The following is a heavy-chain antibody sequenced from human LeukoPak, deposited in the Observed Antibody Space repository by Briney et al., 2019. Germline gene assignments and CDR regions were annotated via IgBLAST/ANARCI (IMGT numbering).Heavy chain of an antibody. D-gene: IGHD3-22*01. CDR1: GFTFSSYA. Sequence: GGSLRLSCAASGFTFSSYAMSWVRQAPGKGLEWVSAISGSGGSTYYADSVKGRFTISRDNSKNTLYLQMNSLRAEDTAVYYCARVAHLYDSSGYDHWGQGTLVTVSS. V-gene: IGHV3-23*01. CDR3: ARVAHLYDSSGYDH. CDR2: ISGSGGST. J-gene: IGHJ4*02.